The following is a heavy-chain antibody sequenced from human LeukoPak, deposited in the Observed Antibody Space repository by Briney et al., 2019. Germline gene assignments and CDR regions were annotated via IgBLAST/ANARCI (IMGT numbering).Heavy chain of an antibody. Sequence: SETLSLTCTVSGASIDGHYWSWIRLPPGKGLEWIGFVYYSGSISYNPSLKSRATISADTSNNQFSLKLDSVTAADTAVYYCARLSRVAVAGSYGYHSMDVWGRGTTVTVSS. CDR2: VYYSGSI. CDR3: ARLSRVAVAGSYGYHSMDV. CDR1: GASIDGHY. D-gene: IGHD6-19*01. J-gene: IGHJ6*02. V-gene: IGHV4-59*11.